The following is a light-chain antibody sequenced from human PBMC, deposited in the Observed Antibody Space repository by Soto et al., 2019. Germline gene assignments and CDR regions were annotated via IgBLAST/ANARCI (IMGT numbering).Light chain of an antibody. CDR3: QQTYCAPLT. CDR1: QSISNY. CDR2: GAS. V-gene: IGKV1-39*01. J-gene: IGKJ4*01. Sequence: DIQMTQSPFSLHASLGDRVNITCRASQSISNYLNWYQHKPVIAPSLLIHGASSLQGGVPSRFSGSGSGTDFTLTISSLHPEDFTTYYCQQTYCAPLTFGGGPRVEF.